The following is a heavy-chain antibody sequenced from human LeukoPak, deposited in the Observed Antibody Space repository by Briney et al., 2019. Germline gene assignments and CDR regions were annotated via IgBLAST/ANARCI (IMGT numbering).Heavy chain of an antibody. Sequence: PGGSLRLSCAASGFTFSSSWMSWVRQAPGKGLEWVANIDQGGIEKYYVDSVKGRFTISRDNAKNSLYLQMNSLSPEDTAVYYCAKIGAHFDFDSWVQETLVTVSS. CDR2: IDQGGIEK. J-gene: IGHJ4*02. V-gene: IGHV3-7*01. CDR1: GFTFSSSW. CDR3: AKIGAHFDFDS. D-gene: IGHD3-16*01.